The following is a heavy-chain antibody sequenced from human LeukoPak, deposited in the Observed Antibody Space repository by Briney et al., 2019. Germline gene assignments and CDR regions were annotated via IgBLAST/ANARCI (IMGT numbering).Heavy chain of an antibody. CDR3: AREEYSSSPFDY. CDR2: IIPIFGTA. D-gene: IGHD6-6*01. CDR1: GGTFSSYA. J-gene: IGHJ4*02. V-gene: IGHV1-69*05. Sequence: SVNVSCKASGGTFSSYAISWVRQAPGQGLEWMGGIIPIFGTANYAQKFQGRVTITTDESTSTAYMELSSLRSEDTAVYYCAREEYSSSPFDYWGQGTLVTVSS.